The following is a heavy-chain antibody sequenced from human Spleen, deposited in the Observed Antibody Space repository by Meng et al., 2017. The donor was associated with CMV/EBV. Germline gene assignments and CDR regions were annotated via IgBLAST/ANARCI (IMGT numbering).Heavy chain of an antibody. CDR2: ISHNGIT. Sequence: SQTLSLTCAVSGSSISGGSYWGWIRQPPGKGLEWIASISHNGITFYNRSLKSRVTLSVDTSKNQFSLRLSSVTAADTAVYYCAGGRLLWLIQHWGRGTLVTVSS. J-gene: IGHJ1*01. CDR1: GSSISGGSY. D-gene: IGHD2-21*01. V-gene: IGHV4-38-2*01. CDR3: AGGRLLWLIQH.